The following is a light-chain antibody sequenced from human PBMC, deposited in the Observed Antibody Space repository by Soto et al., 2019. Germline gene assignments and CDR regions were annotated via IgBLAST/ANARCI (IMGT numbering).Light chain of an antibody. Sequence: EIVLTQSPATLSLSPGERATLSCRASQSVTRHLAWYQQKPGQAPRLLIYDASNRATGIPARFTGSGSGTDFTLTISSLEPEDFAVYYCQQGSNWPPMYTFGQGTKLEIK. CDR1: QSVTRH. J-gene: IGKJ2*01. V-gene: IGKV3-11*01. CDR3: QQGSNWPPMYT. CDR2: DAS.